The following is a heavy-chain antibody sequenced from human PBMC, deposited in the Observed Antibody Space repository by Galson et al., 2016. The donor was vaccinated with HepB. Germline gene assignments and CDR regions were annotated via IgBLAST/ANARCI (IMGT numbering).Heavy chain of an antibody. J-gene: IGHJ5*02. CDR2: IYYSGAT. CDR3: ARGETTADNWFDP. Sequence: TLSLTCTVSGGSIDSGGYYWTWIRQRPGKGPEWIGYIYYSGATYYNPSLTSRVSISMDTSKNQFSLKVTSVTAAETAVYYCARGETTADNWFDPWGQGTLVTVAS. CDR1: GGSIDSGGYY. V-gene: IGHV4-31*03. D-gene: IGHD1-1*01.